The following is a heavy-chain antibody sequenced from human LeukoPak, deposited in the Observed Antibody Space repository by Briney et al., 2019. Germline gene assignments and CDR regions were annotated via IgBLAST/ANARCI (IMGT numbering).Heavy chain of an antibody. CDR2: INHSGST. J-gene: IGHJ5*02. Sequence: SETLSLTCAVYGGSFSGYYWSWIRQPPGKGLEWIGEINHSGSTNYNPSLKSRVTISVDTSKNQFSLKLSSVTAADTAVYYCARGGSSSRSPQYNWLDPWGQGTLVTVSS. CDR1: GGSFSGYY. D-gene: IGHD6-13*01. CDR3: ARGGSSSRSPQYNWLDP. V-gene: IGHV4-34*01.